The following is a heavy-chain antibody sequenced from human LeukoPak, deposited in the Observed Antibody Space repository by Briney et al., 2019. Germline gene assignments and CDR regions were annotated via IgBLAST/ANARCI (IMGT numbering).Heavy chain of an antibody. CDR2: ISSSNSL. Sequence: GGSLRLSCATSGFTFSTYSMNWVSQAPGKGLEWVSYISSSNSLYYADSVKGRFTISRDNAKNSLFLQMNSLRAEDTAVYYCARDRYCSSSSCYAGFDYWGQGTLVTVSS. D-gene: IGHD2-2*01. V-gene: IGHV3-48*04. J-gene: IGHJ4*02. CDR1: GFTFSTYS. CDR3: ARDRYCSSSSCYAGFDY.